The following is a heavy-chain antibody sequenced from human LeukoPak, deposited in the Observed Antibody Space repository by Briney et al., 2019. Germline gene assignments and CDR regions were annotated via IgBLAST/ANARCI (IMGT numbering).Heavy chain of an antibody. V-gene: IGHV4-39*01. D-gene: IGHD6-6*01. Sequence: TSGTLSLTCTVSGGSISSSSYYWGWIRQPPGKGLEWIGSIYYSGSTYYNPSLKSRVTISVDTSKNQFSLKLSSVTAADTAVYYCARKYSTVGYYFDYWGQGTLVTVSS. CDR2: IYYSGST. J-gene: IGHJ4*02. CDR1: GGSISSSSYY. CDR3: ARKYSTVGYYFDY.